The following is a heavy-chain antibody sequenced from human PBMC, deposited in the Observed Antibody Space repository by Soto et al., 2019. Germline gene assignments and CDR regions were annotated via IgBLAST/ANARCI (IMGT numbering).Heavy chain of an antibody. CDR1: GFTFSSYA. V-gene: IGHV3-23*01. D-gene: IGHD2-2*01. CDR3: AKDRGVVVPAAIPMRSMDV. CDR2: ISGSGGST. J-gene: IGHJ6*02. Sequence: GGSLRLSCAASGFTFSSYAMSWVRQAPGKGLEWVSAISGSGGSTYYADSVKGRFTISRDNSKNTLYLQMNSLRAEDTAVYYCAKDRGVVVPAAIPMRSMDVWGHGTTVTVSS.